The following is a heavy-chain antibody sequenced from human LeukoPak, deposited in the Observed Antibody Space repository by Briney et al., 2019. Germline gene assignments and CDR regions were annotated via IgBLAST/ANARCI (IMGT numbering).Heavy chain of an antibody. J-gene: IGHJ4*02. D-gene: IGHD6-19*01. CDR2: ILYDGSNK. CDR3: AREVFGIAVAGTLDY. V-gene: IGHV3-30-3*01. Sequence: GGPLRLSCAASGFTFSSYAMHWVRQAPGKGLEWVAVILYDGSNKYYADSVKGRFTISRDNSKNTLYLQMNSLRAEDTAVYYCAREVFGIAVAGTLDYWGQGTLVTVSS. CDR1: GFTFSSYA.